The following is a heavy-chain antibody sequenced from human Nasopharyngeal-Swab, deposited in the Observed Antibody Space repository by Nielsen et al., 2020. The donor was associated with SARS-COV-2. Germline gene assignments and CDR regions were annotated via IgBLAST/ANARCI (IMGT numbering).Heavy chain of an antibody. J-gene: IGHJ4*02. CDR3: ARDPPDYGSGAPPYDY. D-gene: IGHD3-10*01. CDR1: GYTFTSYY. CDR2: INPSGGST. V-gene: IGHV1-46*01. Sequence: ASVKVSCKASGYTFTSYYMHWVRQAPGQGLEWMGIINPSGGSTSYAQEFQGRVTMTRDTSTSTVYMELSSLRSEDTAVYYCARDPPDYGSGAPPYDYWGQGTLVTVSS.